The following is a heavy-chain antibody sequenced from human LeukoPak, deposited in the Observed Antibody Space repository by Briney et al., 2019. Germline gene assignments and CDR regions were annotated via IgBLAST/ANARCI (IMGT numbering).Heavy chain of an antibody. V-gene: IGHV4-59*01. CDR2: IYYSGST. Sequence: SETLSLTCTVSGGSISSYYWSWIRQPPGKGLEWLGYIYYSGSTNYNPSLKSRVTISVDTSKNQFSLKLSSVTAADTAVYYCARDLGPSTMGYYGMDVWGQGTTVTVSS. CDR1: GGSISSYY. J-gene: IGHJ6*02. D-gene: IGHD3-10*01. CDR3: ARDLGPSTMGYYGMDV.